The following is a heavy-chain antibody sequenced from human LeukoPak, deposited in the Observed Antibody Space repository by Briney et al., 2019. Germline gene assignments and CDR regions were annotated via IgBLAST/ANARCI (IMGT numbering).Heavy chain of an antibody. CDR1: GFTFSSYS. V-gene: IGHV3-21*01. CDR2: ISSSSSYI. J-gene: IGHJ4*02. Sequence: PGGSLRLSCAASGFTFSSYSMNWVRQAPGKGLGWVSSISSSSSYIYYADSVKGRFTISRDNAKNSLYLQMNSLRAEDTAVYYCARGGDTAMVRFDYWGQGTLVTVSS. CDR3: ARGGDTAMVRFDY. D-gene: IGHD5-18*01.